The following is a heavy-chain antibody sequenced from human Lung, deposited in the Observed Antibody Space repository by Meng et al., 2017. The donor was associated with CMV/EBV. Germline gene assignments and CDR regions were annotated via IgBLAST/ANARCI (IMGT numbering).Heavy chain of an antibody. CDR1: GYTFTSYA. Sequence: QVALLYSGCVFKKPGASVKVSCKASGYTFTSYAMNWVRQAPGQGLEWMGWINTNTGNPTYAQGFTGRFVFSLDTSVSTAYLQISSLKAADTVVYYCARLYCSGGSCYTIDYWGQGTLVTVSS. J-gene: IGHJ4*02. D-gene: IGHD2-15*01. CDR2: INTNTGNP. V-gene: IGHV7-4-1*02. CDR3: ARLYCSGGSCYTIDY.